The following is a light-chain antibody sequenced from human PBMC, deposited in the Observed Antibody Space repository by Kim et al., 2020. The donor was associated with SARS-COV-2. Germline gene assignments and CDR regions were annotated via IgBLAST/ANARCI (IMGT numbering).Light chain of an antibody. Sequence: SASVGDRVTITCRASQSISTYLVWYQQKPGKAPKLLISAASSLQSGVPSRFSGSGSGTEFTLTISSLQPDDFATYYCQQYNTYPYTFGQGTKLEI. CDR2: AAS. J-gene: IGKJ2*01. V-gene: IGKV1-39*01. CDR1: QSISTY. CDR3: QQYNTYPYT.